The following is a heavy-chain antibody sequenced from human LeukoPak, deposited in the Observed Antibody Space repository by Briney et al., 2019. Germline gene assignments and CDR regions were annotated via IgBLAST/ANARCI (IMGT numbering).Heavy chain of an antibody. CDR2: IIPIFGTA. CDR1: GGTFSSYA. V-gene: IGHV1-69*13. D-gene: IGHD3-16*02. J-gene: IGHJ4*02. CDR3: ARKFGNDYVWGSYRD. Sequence: SVKVSCKASGGTFSSYAISWVQQAPGQGLEWMGGIIPIFGTANYAQKFQGRVTITADESTSTAYMELSSLRSEDTAVYYCARKFGNDYVWGSYRDWGQGTLVTVSS.